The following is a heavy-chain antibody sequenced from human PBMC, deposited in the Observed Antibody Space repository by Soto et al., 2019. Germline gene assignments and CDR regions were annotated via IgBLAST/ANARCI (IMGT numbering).Heavy chain of an antibody. J-gene: IGHJ3*02. V-gene: IGHV5-51*01. D-gene: IGHD2-15*01. CDR3: ARLWVVDLIGDAFDI. Sequence: PGESLKISCKGSGYSFTSYWIGWVRQMPGKGLEWMGIIYPGDSDTRYSPSFQGQVTISADKSISTAYLQWSSLKASDTAMYYCARLWVVDLIGDAFDIWGQGTMVTVSS. CDR2: IYPGDSDT. CDR1: GYSFTSYW.